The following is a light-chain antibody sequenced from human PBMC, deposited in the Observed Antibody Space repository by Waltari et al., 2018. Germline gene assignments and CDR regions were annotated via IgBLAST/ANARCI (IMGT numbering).Light chain of an antibody. CDR2: DIS. CDR3: LLYYSGARV. Sequence: QAVVIQEPSLSVSPGGTVTLPCGSSTGPVTSGLYPYWFQQKPGQAPRTLIYDISNKHSWTPARFSGSLLGGKAALTLSGAQPEDEADYYCLLYYSGARVFGGGTKLTVL. V-gene: IGLV7-46*01. J-gene: IGLJ3*02. CDR1: TGPVTSGLY.